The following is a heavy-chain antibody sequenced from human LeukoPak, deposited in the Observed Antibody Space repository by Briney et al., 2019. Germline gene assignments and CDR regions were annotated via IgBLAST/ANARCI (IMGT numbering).Heavy chain of an antibody. CDR2: IYPGDSDT. D-gene: IGHD4-17*01. CDR3: ARQLHYGDLYFDY. CDR1: GYSFTSYW. Sequence: GVSLQISCKGSGYSFTSYWIGWVRPLPGKGLEWMGIIYPGDSDTRYSPSFQGQVTISADKSISTAYLQWSSLKASDTAMYYCARQLHYGDLYFDYWGQGTLVTVSS. J-gene: IGHJ4*02. V-gene: IGHV5-51*01.